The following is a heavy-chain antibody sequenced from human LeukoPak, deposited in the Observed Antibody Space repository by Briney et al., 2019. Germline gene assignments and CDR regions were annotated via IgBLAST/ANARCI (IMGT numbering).Heavy chain of an antibody. CDR2: IYPGDSDT. CDR3: ARQGPDSSGYSDDAFDI. D-gene: IGHD3-22*01. V-gene: IGHV5-51*01. J-gene: IGHJ3*02. CDR1: GYSFTSYW. Sequence: GESLKISCKGSGYSFTSYWIGWVRQMPGKGLEWMGIIYPGDSDTRYSPSFQGQVTISADKSISTAYLQWSSLKASDTAMYYCARQGPDSSGYSDDAFDIWGQGTMVTVFS.